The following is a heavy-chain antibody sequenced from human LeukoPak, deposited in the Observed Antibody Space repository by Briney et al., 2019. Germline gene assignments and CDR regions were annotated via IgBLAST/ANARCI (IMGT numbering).Heavy chain of an antibody. CDR2: ISSNINTI. CDR1: GFTFSSYE. CDR3: ARDPYSGNYGNYYYYYMDV. D-gene: IGHD1-26*01. J-gene: IGHJ6*03. V-gene: IGHV3-48*03. Sequence: GGSLRLSCAASGFTFSSYEMNWVRQAPGKGLEWVSYISSNINTIYYADSVKGRFTISRDNAKNSLYLQMNSLRAEDTAVYYCARDPYSGNYGNYYYYYMDVWGKGTTVTISS.